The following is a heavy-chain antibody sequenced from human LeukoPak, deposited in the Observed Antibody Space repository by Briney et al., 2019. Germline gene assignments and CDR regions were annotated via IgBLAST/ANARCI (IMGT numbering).Heavy chain of an antibody. CDR1: GFTFRSYA. CDR3: ARNLQAIQRYFAL. D-gene: IGHD5-18*01. Sequence: GGSLRLSCAASGFTFRSYAMSWVRQAPGKGLEWVSTLSGRDSNTYYADSVKGRFIMSRDNSKNTLYLQMNSLRAEDTAVFYCARNLQAIQRYFALWGRGTLVTVSS. J-gene: IGHJ2*01. V-gene: IGHV3-23*01. CDR2: LSGRDSNT.